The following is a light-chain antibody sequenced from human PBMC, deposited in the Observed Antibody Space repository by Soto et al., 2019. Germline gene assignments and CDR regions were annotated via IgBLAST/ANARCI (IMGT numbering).Light chain of an antibody. CDR3: QRRSTST. CDR1: QSVSSY. J-gene: IGKJ3*01. V-gene: IGKV3-11*01. CDR2: DAS. Sequence: EIVLTQSPATLSLSPGERATLSCRASQSVSSYLAWYQQKPGQAPRLLIYDASNRATGIPARFSGSGSGTDFTLTIGTLEPEDFSFYYCQRRSTSTFGPGTKGDIK.